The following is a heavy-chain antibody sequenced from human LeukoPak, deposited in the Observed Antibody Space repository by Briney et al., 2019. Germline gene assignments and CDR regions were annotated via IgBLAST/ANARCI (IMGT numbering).Heavy chain of an antibody. CDR1: GGTFSSYA. CDR3: ARAQWIGTKVWIDY. CDR2: IIPIFGTA. V-gene: IGHV1-69*13. D-gene: IGHD1-7*01. Sequence: ASVKVSCKASGGTFSSYAISWVRQAPGQGLEWMGGIIPIFGTANYAQKFQGRVTITADESTSTAYMELSSLRSEDTAVYYCARAQWIGTKVWIDYWGQGTLVTVSS. J-gene: IGHJ4*02.